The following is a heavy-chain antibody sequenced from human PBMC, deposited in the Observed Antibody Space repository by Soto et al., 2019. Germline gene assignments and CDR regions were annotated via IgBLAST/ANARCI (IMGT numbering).Heavy chain of an antibody. CDR2: ISYDGSNK. V-gene: IGHV3-30-3*01. CDR3: ARLEVKYFDWLSEYFDY. Sequence: PGGSLRLSCAASGFTFSSYAMHWVRQAPGKGLEWVAVISYDGSNKYYADSVKGRFTISRDNSKNTLYLQMNSLRAEDTAVYYCARLEVKYFDWLSEYFDYWGQGT. CDR1: GFTFSSYA. D-gene: IGHD3-9*01. J-gene: IGHJ4*02.